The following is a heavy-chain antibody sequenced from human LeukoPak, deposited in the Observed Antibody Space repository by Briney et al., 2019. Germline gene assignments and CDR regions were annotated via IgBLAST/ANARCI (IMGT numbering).Heavy chain of an antibody. J-gene: IGHJ4*02. CDR1: GFTVSSNY. D-gene: IGHD1-26*01. CDR3: ARESIVGATVFDY. CDR2: IYSGGST. Sequence: GGSLRLSCAASGFTVSSNYMSWVRQAPGKGLEWVSVIYSGGSTYYADSVKGRFTISRDNSKNMLYLQMNSLRAEDTAVYYCARESIVGATVFDYWGRGTLVTVSS. V-gene: IGHV3-53*01.